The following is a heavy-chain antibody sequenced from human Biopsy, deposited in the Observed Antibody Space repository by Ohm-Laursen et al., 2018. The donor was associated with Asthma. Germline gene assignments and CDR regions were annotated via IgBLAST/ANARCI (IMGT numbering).Heavy chain of an antibody. CDR3: ATASPFSIVY. V-gene: IGHV4-61*05. CDR1: YGSIISGGYY. CDR2: MYHRGTP. Sequence: GTLSLTCTVSYGSIISGGYYWTWIRQHPGKGLEWIGEMYHRGTPKYNPSLKSRVTISLDKSKNQFSLNLLSVTAADTAVYYCATASPFSIVYWGQGTLVTVSS. D-gene: IGHD3-16*02. J-gene: IGHJ4*02.